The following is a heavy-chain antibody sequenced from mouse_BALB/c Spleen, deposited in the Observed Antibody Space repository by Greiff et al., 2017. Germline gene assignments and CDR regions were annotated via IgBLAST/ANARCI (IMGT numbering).Heavy chain of an antibody. CDR2: INPYNGAT. J-gene: IGHJ2*01. CDR1: GYSFTGYY. Sequence: VQLQQSGPELVKPGASVKISCKASGYSFTGYYMHWVKQSHVKSLEWIGRINPYNGATSYNQNFKDKASLTVDKSSSTAYMELHSLTSEDSAVYYCARDSSVFDYWGQGTTLTVSS. D-gene: IGHD3-2*01. V-gene: IGHV1-31*01. CDR3: ARDSSVFDY.